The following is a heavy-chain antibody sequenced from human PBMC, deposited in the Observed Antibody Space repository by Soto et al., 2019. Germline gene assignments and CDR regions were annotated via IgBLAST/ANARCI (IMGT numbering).Heavy chain of an antibody. CDR1: GFTFSTYW. D-gene: IGHD3-22*01. J-gene: IGHJ4*02. Sequence: EVQLVESGGDLVQPGGSLRLSCAASGFTFSTYWMHWVRQAPGKGLLWVSRIKTDGTYATYADSVKGRFTISRDNAKNTLYLQMTSLRVEDAAVYYCAAGGSGYYANWGKGNLVTVSS. CDR2: IKTDGTYA. CDR3: AAGGSGYYAN. V-gene: IGHV3-74*01.